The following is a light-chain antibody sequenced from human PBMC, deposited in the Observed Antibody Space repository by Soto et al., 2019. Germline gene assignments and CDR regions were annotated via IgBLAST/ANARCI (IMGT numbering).Light chain of an antibody. V-gene: IGLV2-8*01. J-gene: IGLJ2*01. CDR1: SSDLGGYNY. Sequence: QSALTQPPSASGSPGQSVTISCTGTSSDLGGYNYVSWYQQHPGKAPKLMIYEVSKRPSGVPDRFSGSKSGNTASLTVSGLGTEDQADYYCSSYAGSNNVIFGRGTKLTVL. CDR3: SSYAGSNNVI. CDR2: EVS.